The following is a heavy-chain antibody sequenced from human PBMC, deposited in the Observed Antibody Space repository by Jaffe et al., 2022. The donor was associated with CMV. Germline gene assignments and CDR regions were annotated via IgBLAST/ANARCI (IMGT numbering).Heavy chain of an antibody. CDR1: GYTFTGYY. CDR3: ASVVVVAAIGITGTTAPSGAFDI. D-gene: IGHD2-15*01. J-gene: IGHJ3*02. V-gene: IGHV1-2*02. CDR2: INPNSGGT. Sequence: QVQLVQSGAEVKKPGASVKVSCKASGYTFTGYYMHWVRQAPGQGLEWMGWINPNSGGTNYAQKFQGRVTMTRDTSISTAYMELSRLRSDDTAVYYCASVVVVAAIGITGTTAPSGAFDIWGQGTMVTVSS.